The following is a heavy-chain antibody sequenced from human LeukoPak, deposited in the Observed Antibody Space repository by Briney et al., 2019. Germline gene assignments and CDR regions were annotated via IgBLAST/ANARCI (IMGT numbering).Heavy chain of an antibody. J-gene: IGHJ4*02. D-gene: IGHD6-13*01. CDR2: IRNDGSYE. Sequence: GGSLRLSCAASGFTFSDYGMHWVRQAPGKGLEWVAFIRNDGSYEYYPDSVKGRFTISRDNSRNALFLQMNSLRAEDTAVYYCARDGSYSSSWYDYWGQGTLVTVSS. CDR1: GFTFSDYG. CDR3: ARDGSYSSSWYDY. V-gene: IGHV3-30*02.